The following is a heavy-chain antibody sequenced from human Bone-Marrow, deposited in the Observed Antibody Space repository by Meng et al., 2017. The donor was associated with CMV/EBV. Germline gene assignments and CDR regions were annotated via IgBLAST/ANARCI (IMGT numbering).Heavy chain of an antibody. CDR1: GGSISSSSYY. CDR3: ARDRIVGATLDY. J-gene: IGHJ4*02. V-gene: IGHV4-39*07. D-gene: IGHD1-26*01. CDR2: IYYSGST. Sequence: SETLSLTCTVSGGSISSSSYYWGWIRQPPGKGLEWIGSIYYSGSTYYNPSLKSRVTISVDTSKNQFSLKLSSVTAADTAVYYCARDRIVGATLDYWGQGTRVTVSS.